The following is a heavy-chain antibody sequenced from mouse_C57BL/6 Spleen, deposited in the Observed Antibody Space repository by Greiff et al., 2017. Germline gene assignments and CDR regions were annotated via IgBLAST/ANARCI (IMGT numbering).Heavy chain of an antibody. CDR3: ARRGTTVPSAMDY. D-gene: IGHD1-1*01. Sequence: QVQLQQSGAELVRPGASVKLSCKASGYTFTDYYINWVKQRPGQGLEWIARIYPGSGNTYYNEKFKGKATLTAEKSSSTAYMQLSSLTSEDSAVYFCARRGTTVPSAMDYWGQGTSVTVSS. CDR1: GYTFTDYY. J-gene: IGHJ4*01. CDR2: IYPGSGNT. V-gene: IGHV1-76*01.